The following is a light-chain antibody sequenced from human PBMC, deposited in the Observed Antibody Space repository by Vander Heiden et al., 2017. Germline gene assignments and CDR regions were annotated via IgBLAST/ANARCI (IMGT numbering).Light chain of an antibody. CDR1: QDISNY. Sequence: DIQMTQSPSSLSASVGDRVTITCQASQDISNYLNWYQQKPGKAPKLLIYDASNLETGVPSRFSRSGSGTDFTFTISSLQPEDFATYYCQQEDNLPHTFGGGTKVEIK. CDR2: DAS. V-gene: IGKV1-33*01. J-gene: IGKJ4*01. CDR3: QQEDNLPHT.